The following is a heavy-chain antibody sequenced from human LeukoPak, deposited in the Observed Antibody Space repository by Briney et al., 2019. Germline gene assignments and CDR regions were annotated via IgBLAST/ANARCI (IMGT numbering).Heavy chain of an antibody. CDR3: AKLRCINGVCPYWYFDL. J-gene: IGHJ2*01. D-gene: IGHD2-8*01. V-gene: IGHV3-48*01. Sequence: PGGSLRLSCAASGFTFSSYSMNWVRQAPGKGLEWVSYISSSSSTIYYADSVKGRFTISRDNSKNTVYLQMNSVRAEDTAVYYCAKLRCINGVCPYWYFDLWGRGTLVTVSS. CDR2: ISSSSSTI. CDR1: GFTFSSYS.